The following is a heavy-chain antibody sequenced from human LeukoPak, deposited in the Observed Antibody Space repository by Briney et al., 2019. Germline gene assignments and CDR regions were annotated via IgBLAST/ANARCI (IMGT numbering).Heavy chain of an antibody. CDR1: GVTFSSYA. Sequence: PWRSLRLSCAASGVTFSSYAMHWVRQAPGKGLEWVADISYDGSNKYYADSVKGRFTISRDNSKNTLYLQMNSLRAEDTAVYYCARVREYPSDAFDIWGQGTMVTVSS. CDR2: ISYDGSNK. V-gene: IGHV3-30-3*01. D-gene: IGHD2/OR15-2a*01. J-gene: IGHJ3*02. CDR3: ARVREYPSDAFDI.